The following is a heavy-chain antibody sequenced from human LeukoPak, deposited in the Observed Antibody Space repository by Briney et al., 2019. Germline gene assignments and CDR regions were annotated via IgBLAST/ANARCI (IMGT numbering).Heavy chain of an antibody. V-gene: IGHV3-23*01. CDR2: ISGSDGST. D-gene: IGHD3-9*01. J-gene: IGHJ4*02. CDR3: ANNPGRY. CDR1: GLTLSNYA. Sequence: GGSLRLSCAASGLTLSNYAMSWVRQAPGKGLEWVSAISGSDGSTHYADSVKGRFTISRDNSKNTLYLQMNSLRAEDTAVYYCANNPGRYWGQGTLVTVTS.